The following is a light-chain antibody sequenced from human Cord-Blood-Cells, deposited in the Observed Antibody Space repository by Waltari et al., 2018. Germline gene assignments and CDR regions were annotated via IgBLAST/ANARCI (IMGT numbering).Light chain of an antibody. CDR3: SSYTSSSTLV. V-gene: IGLV2-14*01. CDR1: SSDVGGYNY. Sequence: QSALTQPASVSGSPGQSITISCTGTSSDVGGYNYVSWYQQHPGKAPKLMIYDVSNRPSGGSNRFSGSNSGNTASLTISGLQAEDEADYYCSSYTSSSTLVFGGGTKLTVL. J-gene: IGLJ3*02. CDR2: DVS.